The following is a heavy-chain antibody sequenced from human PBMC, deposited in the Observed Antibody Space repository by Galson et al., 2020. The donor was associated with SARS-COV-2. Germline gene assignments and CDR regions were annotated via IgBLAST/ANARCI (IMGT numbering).Heavy chain of an antibody. CDR2: INPNSGGT. CDR1: GYTFTGYF. D-gene: IGHD6-13*01. CDR3: ARGYSTSWFDHQRHLDY. J-gene: IGHJ4*02. V-gene: IGHV1-2*02. Sequence: ASVKVSCKASGYTFTGYFIHWVRQAPGQGLEWMGWINPNSGGTNSAQKFQGRVTMTRDTSISTAYMELSRLRSDDTAVYYCARGYSTSWFDHQRHLDYWGQGTLVTVSS.